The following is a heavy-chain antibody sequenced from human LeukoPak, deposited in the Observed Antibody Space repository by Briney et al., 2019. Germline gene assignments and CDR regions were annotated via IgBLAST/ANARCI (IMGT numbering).Heavy chain of an antibody. Sequence: ASVKVSFKASGYTFTGYYMHWVRQAPGQGLEWMGWINPNSGGTNYAQKFQGRVTMTRDTSISTAYMELSRLRSDDTAVYYCARNGYCSSTSCSFDPWGQGTLVTVSS. V-gene: IGHV1-2*02. J-gene: IGHJ5*02. CDR2: INPNSGGT. CDR1: GYTFTGYY. CDR3: ARNGYCSSTSCSFDP. D-gene: IGHD2-2*03.